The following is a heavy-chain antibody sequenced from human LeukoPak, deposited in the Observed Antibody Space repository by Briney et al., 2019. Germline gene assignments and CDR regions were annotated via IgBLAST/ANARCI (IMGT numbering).Heavy chain of an antibody. CDR3: AKDSEGYTAMANYFDY. CDR2: IGGSGGRT. D-gene: IGHD5-18*01. Sequence: GGSLRLSCVASGFRISSYEMNWVRQAPGKGLEWVSGIGGSGGRTSYADSVKGRFTISRDNSKNTLYLQMNSLRAEDTAVYYCAKDSEGYTAMANYFDYWGQGTLVTVSS. V-gene: IGHV3-23*01. CDR1: GFRISSYE. J-gene: IGHJ4*02.